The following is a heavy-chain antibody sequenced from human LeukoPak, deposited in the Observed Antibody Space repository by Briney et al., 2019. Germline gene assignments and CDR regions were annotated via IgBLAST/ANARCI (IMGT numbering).Heavy chain of an antibody. V-gene: IGHV1-18*01. CDR3: ARGSADGFDI. CDR2: ISGYNGNR. D-gene: IGHD3-10*01. CDR1: GYTFTSYD. Sequence: ASVKVSCKASGYTFTSYDINWVRQAPGQGLEWMGWISGYNGNRNYAHKVQGRVTMTTDTSTSTSYMELRSLTSNDTAVYFCARGSADGFDIWGQGTMVIVSS. J-gene: IGHJ3*02.